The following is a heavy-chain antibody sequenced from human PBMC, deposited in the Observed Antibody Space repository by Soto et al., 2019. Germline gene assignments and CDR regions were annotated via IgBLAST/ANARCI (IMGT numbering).Heavy chain of an antibody. CDR3: ARIVESDYTCDFDL. D-gene: IGHD3-3*01. J-gene: IGHJ2*01. V-gene: IGHV4-30-4*01. CDR2: IYYSGRT. Sequence: QVQLQESGPGLVKPSQTLSLTCTVPGGSISSGDYYWSWIRQPPGKGLEWIGYIYYSGRTNYNPSLSSRVTISVATSKTQFSLHLSSVTAADTAVYYCARIVESDYTCDFDLWGRGTLVTVSS. CDR1: GGSISSGDYY.